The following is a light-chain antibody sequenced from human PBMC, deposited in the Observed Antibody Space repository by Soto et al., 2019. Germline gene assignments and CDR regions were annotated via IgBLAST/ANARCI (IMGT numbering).Light chain of an antibody. CDR1: QSLLYSTGYTY. J-gene: IGKJ3*01. Sequence: DTVMTQSPLSLPVTPGEPASISCRSSQSLLYSTGYTYLDWYLQKPGQSPQLLIYLGSHRASGVPERFSGSGSGTDFTLKSSRVAAEDVGIYYCMQARQTPFTFGRGTKVDIK. V-gene: IGKV2-28*01. CDR2: LGS. CDR3: MQARQTPFT.